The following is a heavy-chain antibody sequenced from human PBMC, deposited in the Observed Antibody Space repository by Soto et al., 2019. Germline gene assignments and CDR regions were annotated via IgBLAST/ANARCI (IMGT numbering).Heavy chain of an antibody. CDR1: GFTFSSYS. V-gene: IGHV3-21*01. D-gene: IGHD2-2*02. Sequence: PGGSLRLSCAASGFTFSSYSMNWVGQAPGKGLEWVSSISSSSSYIYYADSVKGRFTISRDNAKNSLYLQMNSLRAEDTAVYYCARDRYLVIASYGMDVWGQGTTVTVSS. CDR2: ISSSSSYI. J-gene: IGHJ6*02. CDR3: ARDRYLVIASYGMDV.